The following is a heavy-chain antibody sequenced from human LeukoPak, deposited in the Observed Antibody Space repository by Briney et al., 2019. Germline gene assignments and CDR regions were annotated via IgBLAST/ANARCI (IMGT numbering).Heavy chain of an antibody. J-gene: IGHJ4*02. CDR3: ARPPLYSGYDKLNDY. Sequence: GRSLRLSCAASGFTFSSYAMHWVRQAPGKGLEWVAVISHDGSNKYYADSVKGRFTISRDNSKNTLYLQMNSLRAEDTAVYYCARPPLYSGYDKLNDYWGQGTLVTVSS. CDR1: GFTFSSYA. CDR2: ISHDGSNK. D-gene: IGHD5-12*01. V-gene: IGHV3-30-3*01.